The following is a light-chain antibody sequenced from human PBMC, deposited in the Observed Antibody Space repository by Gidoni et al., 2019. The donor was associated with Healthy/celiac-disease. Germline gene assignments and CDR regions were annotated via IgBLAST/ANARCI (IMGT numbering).Light chain of an antibody. CDR3: LPHNSYPRT. J-gene: IGKJ1*01. V-gene: IGKV1-17*01. CDR2: AAS. Sequence: DIQMTQSPSTLSASVGDRVTITCRASQGIRNDLGWFQQKPGKAPKRLIYAASSLQRGVPSRFSGSCSGPEFTLTIRRLQPEDFATSFCLPHNSYPRTFGQGTQVEIK. CDR1: QGIRND.